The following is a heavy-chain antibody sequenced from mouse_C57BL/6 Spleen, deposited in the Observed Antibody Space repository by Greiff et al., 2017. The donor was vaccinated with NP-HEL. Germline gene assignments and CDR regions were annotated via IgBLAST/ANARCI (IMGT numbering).Heavy chain of an antibody. CDR3: ARERGYDDGDAMDY. J-gene: IGHJ4*01. Sequence: EVQGVESGGDLVKPGGSLKLSCAASGFTFSSYGMSLVRQTPDKRLAWVATISSGGSYTYYPDSVKGRFTISRDNAKNTLYMQMSSLKSEDTAMYYCARERGYDDGDAMDYWGQGTSVTVDS. CDR2: ISSGGSYT. V-gene: IGHV5-6*01. CDR1: GFTFSSYG. D-gene: IGHD2-2*01.